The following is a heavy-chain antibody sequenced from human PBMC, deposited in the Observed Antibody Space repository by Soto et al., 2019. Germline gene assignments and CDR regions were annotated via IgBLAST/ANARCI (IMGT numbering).Heavy chain of an antibody. CDR2: INHSGST. D-gene: IGHD1-20*01. CDR1: GGSFSGYY. Sequence: TSETLSLTCAVFGGSFSGYYWGWIRQPPGKGLEWIGEINHSGSTNYNPSLKSRVTISVDTSKNQFSLKLSSVTAADTAVYYCARRGNWNAFDYWGQGTLVTVSS. V-gene: IGHV4-34*01. CDR3: ARRGNWNAFDY. J-gene: IGHJ4*02.